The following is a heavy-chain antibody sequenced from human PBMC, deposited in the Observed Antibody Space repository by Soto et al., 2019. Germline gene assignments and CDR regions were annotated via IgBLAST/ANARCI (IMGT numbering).Heavy chain of an antibody. CDR3: ARVKGIVVVPAARKYNWFDP. J-gene: IGHJ5*02. V-gene: IGHV4-34*01. CDR2: INHSGST. CDR1: GGSFSGYY. Sequence: QVQLQQWGAGLLKPSETLSLTCAVYGGSFSGYYWSWIRQPPGKGLEWIGEINHSGSTNYNPSLKSGVTISVDTSKNQFSLKLSSVTAADTAVYYCARVKGIVVVPAARKYNWFDPWGQGTLVTVSS. D-gene: IGHD2-2*01.